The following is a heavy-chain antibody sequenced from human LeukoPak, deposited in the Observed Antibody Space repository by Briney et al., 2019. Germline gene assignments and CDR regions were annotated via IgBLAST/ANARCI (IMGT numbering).Heavy chain of an antibody. CDR3: ATGGITIFGVVDNLVHDAFDI. CDR2: FDPEDGET. V-gene: IGHV1-24*01. J-gene: IGHJ3*02. Sequence: ASVTVSCKVSGYTLTELSMHWVRQAPGKGLEWMGGFDPEDGETIYAQKFQGRVTMTEDTSTDTAYMELSSLRSEDTAVYHCATGGITIFGVVDNLVHDAFDIWGQGTMVTVSS. CDR1: GYTLTELS. D-gene: IGHD3-3*01.